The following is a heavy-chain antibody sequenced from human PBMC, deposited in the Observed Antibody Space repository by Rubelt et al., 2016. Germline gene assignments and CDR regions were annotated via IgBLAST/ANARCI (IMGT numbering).Heavy chain of an antibody. D-gene: IGHD3-3*01. Sequence: QVQLVQSGAEVKKPGASVKVSCTASGYTFTSYYMHWVRQAPGQGLEWMGIINPSGGSTSYAQKYQGRVTMTRDTFTSTVYMELSSLRSEDTAVYYCARSPRYDFEDNWFDPWGQGTLATVSS. CDR1: GYTFTSYY. CDR2: INPSGGST. J-gene: IGHJ5*02. V-gene: IGHV1-46*01. CDR3: ARSPRYDFEDNWFDP.